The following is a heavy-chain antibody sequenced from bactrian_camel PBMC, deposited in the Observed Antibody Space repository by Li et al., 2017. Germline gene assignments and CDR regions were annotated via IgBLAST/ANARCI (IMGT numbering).Heavy chain of an antibody. V-gene: IGHV3S1*01. D-gene: IGHD1*01. CDR1: GYNYTRNC. J-gene: IGHJ4*01. Sequence: QVQLVESGGGSVEAGGALTLSCTASGYNYTRNCMGWFRQAPGIEREAVAFIDTSGVTNYAYSVAGRFTISKVNAKNTLYLQMNSLKSEDTAMYYCANLGSGIARLWGQGTQVTVS. CDR3: ANLGSGIARL. CDR2: IDTSGVT.